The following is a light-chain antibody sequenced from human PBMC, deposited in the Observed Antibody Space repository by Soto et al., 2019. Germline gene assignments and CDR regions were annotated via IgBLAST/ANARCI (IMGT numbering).Light chain of an antibody. J-gene: IGLJ1*01. CDR2: DVT. Sequence: QSALTQPASESGSPGQSITISCTGTSSDVGGYKYVSWYQQHPDKAPKLIIYDVTNRPSGISNRFSGSKSGNTASLTISGLQAEDEADYYCSSYTSSSSYGFGTGTKVTVL. CDR1: SSDVGGYKY. V-gene: IGLV2-14*01. CDR3: SSYTSSSSYG.